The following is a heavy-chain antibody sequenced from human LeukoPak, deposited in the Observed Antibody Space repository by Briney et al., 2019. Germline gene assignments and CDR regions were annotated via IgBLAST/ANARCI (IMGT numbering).Heavy chain of an antibody. V-gene: IGHV3-23*01. CDR3: AKDVLLNYYGSGPFDY. CDR1: GFTFSSYW. D-gene: IGHD3-10*01. CDR2: ISDSGGST. Sequence: GGSLRLSCAASGFTFSSYWMHWVRQAPGKGLEWVSGISDSGGSTYYADSVKGRFTISRDNSKNTLYLQMNSLRAEDTAVYYCAKDVLLNYYGSGPFDYWGQGTLVTVSS. J-gene: IGHJ4*02.